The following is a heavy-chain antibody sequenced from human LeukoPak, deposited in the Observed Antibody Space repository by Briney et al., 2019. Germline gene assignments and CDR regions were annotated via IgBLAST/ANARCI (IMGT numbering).Heavy chain of an antibody. J-gene: IGHJ4*02. CDR3: ARSPSSGWPFDY. CDR1: RFTFSSYS. D-gene: IGHD6-19*01. V-gene: IGHV3-21*01. Sequence: GGSLRLSCAASRFTFSSYSMNWVRQAPGKGLEWVSSISSSSSYIYYADSVKGRFTISRDNAKNSLYLQMNSLRAEDTAVYYCARSPSSGWPFDYWGQGTLVTVSS. CDR2: ISSSSSYI.